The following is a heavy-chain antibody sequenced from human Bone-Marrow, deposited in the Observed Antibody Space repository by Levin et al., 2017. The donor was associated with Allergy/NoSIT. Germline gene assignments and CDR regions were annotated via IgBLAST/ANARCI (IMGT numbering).Heavy chain of an antibody. D-gene: IGHD3-3*01. Sequence: GESLKISCAASGFTFSSYEMNWVRQAPGKGLEWVSYISSSGSTIYYADSVKGRFTISRDNAKNSLYLQMNSLRAEDTAVYYCAREGHVLRFLEWLLYDAYFDYWGQGTLVTVSS. CDR1: GFTFSSYE. J-gene: IGHJ4*02. CDR2: ISSSGSTI. V-gene: IGHV3-48*03. CDR3: AREGHVLRFLEWLLYDAYFDY.